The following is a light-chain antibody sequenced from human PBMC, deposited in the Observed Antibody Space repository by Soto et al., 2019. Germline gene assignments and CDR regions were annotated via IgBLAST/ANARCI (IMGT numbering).Light chain of an antibody. Sequence: EIVMTQSPSTLSVSPGERATLSCMASQSVSSNLAWYQQKPGQAPRLLIYGASTRATGLPARFSGSGSGTELTRTIGSLESEAFAVYYCQQYNNWPPWTFGQGTKVEIK. J-gene: IGKJ1*01. CDR1: QSVSSN. V-gene: IGKV3-15*01. CDR3: QQYNNWPPWT. CDR2: GAS.